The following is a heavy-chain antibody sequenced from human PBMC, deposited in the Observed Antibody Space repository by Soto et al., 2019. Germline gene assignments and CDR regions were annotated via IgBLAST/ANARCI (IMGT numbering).Heavy chain of an antibody. CDR2: IWYDGSNK. J-gene: IGHJ1*01. CDR1: GFTFSSYG. V-gene: IGHV3-33*01. Sequence: HPGGSLRLSCAASGFTFSSYGMHWVRQAPGKGLEWVAVIWYDGSNKYYADSVRGRFTISRDNSKNTLYLQMNSLRAEDTAVYYCARDRGIYYYDSSGRKDPVEYFQHWGQGTLVTVSS. D-gene: IGHD3-22*01. CDR3: ARDRGIYYYDSSGRKDPVEYFQH.